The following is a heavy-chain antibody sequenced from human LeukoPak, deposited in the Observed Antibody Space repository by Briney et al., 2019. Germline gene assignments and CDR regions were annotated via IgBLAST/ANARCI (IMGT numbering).Heavy chain of an antibody. Sequence: SETLSLTCTVSGGSISSSSYYWGWIRQPPGKGLEWIGGIYYSGSTYYNPSLKSRVTISVDTSKNQFSLKLSSVTAADTAVYYCARRRITMVENYFDYWGQGTLVTVSS. V-gene: IGHV4-39*01. CDR2: IYYSGST. D-gene: IGHD3-10*01. J-gene: IGHJ4*02. CDR3: ARRRITMVENYFDY. CDR1: GGSISSSSYY.